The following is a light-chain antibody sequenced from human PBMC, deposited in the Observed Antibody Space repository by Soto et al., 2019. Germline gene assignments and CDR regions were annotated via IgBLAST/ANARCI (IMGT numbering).Light chain of an antibody. V-gene: IGKV3-20*01. Sequence: EIVLTQSPGTLSLSPGERATLSCRASQSVSSSYLAWYQQTPGQAPRLLIYGASSRATGIPDRVSGSGSGTDFTLTISRLEHEDVSVYYCHKYDSSPLTFGGGTKVEIK. CDR3: HKYDSSPLT. CDR2: GAS. CDR1: QSVSSSY. J-gene: IGKJ4*01.